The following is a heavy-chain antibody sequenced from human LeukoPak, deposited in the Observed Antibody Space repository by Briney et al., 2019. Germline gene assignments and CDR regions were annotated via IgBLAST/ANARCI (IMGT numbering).Heavy chain of an antibody. D-gene: IGHD4-23*01. V-gene: IGHV1-69*04. CDR1: GGTFSSYA. CDR3: ARDYGGNSVGAFDI. Sequence: ASVKVSCKASGGTFSSYAISWVRQAPGQGLEWMGRIIPILGIANYAQKFQGRVTITADKSTSTAYMELSSLRSEDTAVYYCARDYGGNSVGAFDIWGQGTMVTVPS. CDR2: IIPILGIA. J-gene: IGHJ3*02.